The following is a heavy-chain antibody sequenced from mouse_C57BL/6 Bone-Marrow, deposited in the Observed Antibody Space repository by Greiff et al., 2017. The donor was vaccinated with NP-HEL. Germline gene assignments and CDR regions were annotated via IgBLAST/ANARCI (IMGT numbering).Heavy chain of an antibody. D-gene: IGHD1-1*01. CDR1: GFNIKDDY. J-gene: IGHJ2*01. V-gene: IGHV14-4*01. Sequence: EVQGVESGAELVRPGASVKLSCTASGFNIKDDYMHWVKQRPEQGLEWIGWIDPENGDTEYASKFQGKATITADTSSNTAYLQLSSLTSEDTAVYYCTIHLYYYGAYYFDYWGQGTTLTVSS. CDR3: TIHLYYYGAYYFDY. CDR2: IDPENGDT.